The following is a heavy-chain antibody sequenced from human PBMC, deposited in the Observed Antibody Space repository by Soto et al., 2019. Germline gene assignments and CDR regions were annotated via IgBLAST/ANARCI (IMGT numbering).Heavy chain of an antibody. CDR3: ARARVGATRGGYFDY. D-gene: IGHD1-26*01. CDR1: GFTFSSYA. V-gene: IGHV3-30*04. CDR2: ISYDGSNK. Sequence: GGSLRLSCAASGFTFSSYAMHWVRQAPGKGLEWVAVISYDGSNKYYADSVKGRFTISRDNSKNTLYLQMNSLRAEDTAVYYCARARVGATRGGYFDYWGQGTLVTVSS. J-gene: IGHJ4*02.